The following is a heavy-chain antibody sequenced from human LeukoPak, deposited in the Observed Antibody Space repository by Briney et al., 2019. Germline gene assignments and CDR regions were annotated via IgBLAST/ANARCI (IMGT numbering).Heavy chain of an antibody. D-gene: IGHD2-15*01. Sequence: SETLSLTCTVSNGSISSYYWSWIRHSPGKGLEWIGYIYYSGSTHYNPSLRSRVTISVDTSKSQFSLKLSSVTAADTAVYYCARDHCSGGSCYSAVGYWGQGTLVTVSS. CDR1: NGSISSYY. CDR3: ARDHCSGGSCYSAVGY. CDR2: IYYSGST. V-gene: IGHV4-59*12. J-gene: IGHJ4*02.